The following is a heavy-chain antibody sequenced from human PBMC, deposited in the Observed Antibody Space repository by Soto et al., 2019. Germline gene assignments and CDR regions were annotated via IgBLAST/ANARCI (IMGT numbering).Heavy chain of an antibody. V-gene: IGHV3-23*01. D-gene: IGHD3-3*01. Sequence: GGSLRLSCAASGFTFSSYAMSWVRQAPGKGLEWVSAISGSGGSTYYADSVKGRFTISRDNSKNTLYLQMNSLRAEDTAVYYCAKSAPVLRFLEWLLYFDYWGQGTLVTVSS. J-gene: IGHJ4*02. CDR2: ISGSGGST. CDR1: GFTFSSYA. CDR3: AKSAPVLRFLEWLLYFDY.